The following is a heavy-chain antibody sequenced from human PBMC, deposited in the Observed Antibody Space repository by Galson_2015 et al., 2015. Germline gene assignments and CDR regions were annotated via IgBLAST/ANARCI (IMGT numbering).Heavy chain of an antibody. CDR1: GFSLRTAGLR. V-gene: IGHV2-70*04. D-gene: IGHD3-10*01. Sequence: PALVKPTQTLTLPCTFSGFSLRTAGLRMTWIRQPPGKALEWLARIDWDDAKFYTPSLKPRLSISQDTSTHQVVLTMTNMDPVDTATYYCARTVRGSRTYYIDYWGQGILVTVSS. CDR2: IDWDDAK. CDR3: ARTVRGSRTYYIDY. J-gene: IGHJ4*02.